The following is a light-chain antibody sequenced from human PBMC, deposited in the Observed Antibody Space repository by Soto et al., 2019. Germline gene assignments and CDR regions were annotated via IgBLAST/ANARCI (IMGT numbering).Light chain of an antibody. CDR1: QSVSSSF. CDR2: DAS. J-gene: IGKJ4*01. V-gene: IGKV3-20*01. CDR3: QQFSSYPLT. Sequence: EIVLTQSPGTLSLSPGEGATLSCRASQSVSSSFLAWYQQKPGQAPRLLIYDASSRATGIPDRFSGGGSGADFTLTISSLEPEDFAVYYCQQFSSYPLTFGGGTKVDI.